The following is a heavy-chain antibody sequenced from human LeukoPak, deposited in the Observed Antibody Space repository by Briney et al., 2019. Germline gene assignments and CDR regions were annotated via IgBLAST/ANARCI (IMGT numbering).Heavy chain of an antibody. D-gene: IGHD6-13*01. V-gene: IGHV3-30*02. CDR3: AKDSGMAAAGTYFDY. Sequence: GGSLRLSCAASGFTFSSYGMHWVRQAPGKGLEWVAFIRYDGSNKYYADSVKGRFTISRDNSKNTLYLQMNSLRAEDTAVYYCAKDSGMAAAGTYFDYWGQGTLVTVSS. CDR1: GFTFSSYG. J-gene: IGHJ4*02. CDR2: IRYDGSNK.